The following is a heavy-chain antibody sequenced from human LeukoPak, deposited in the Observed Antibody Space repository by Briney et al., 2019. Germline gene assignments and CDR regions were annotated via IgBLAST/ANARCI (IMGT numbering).Heavy chain of an antibody. D-gene: IGHD5-12*01. J-gene: IGHJ5*02. V-gene: IGHV3-74*01. CDR2: INSDAGST. Sequence: PGGSLRLSCAASGFTFSSYWMHWVRQAPGTGLVWVSRINSDAGSTNYADSVKGRFTISRDNAKNTLYLQMNSLRAEDTAVYYCARDIHSGFDQWGQGTLVTVSS. CDR1: GFTFSSYW. CDR3: ARDIHSGFDQ.